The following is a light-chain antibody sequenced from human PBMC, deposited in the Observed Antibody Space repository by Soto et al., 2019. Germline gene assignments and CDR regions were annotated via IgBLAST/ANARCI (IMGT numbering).Light chain of an antibody. CDR2: GAS. V-gene: IGKV3-20*01. J-gene: IGKJ5*01. Sequence: EIVLTQSPGTLSLSPGERATLSCRASQSVSSSYLAWCQQKPGQAPRLLIYGASSRATGIPDRFSGSGSGTDFTLTISRLEPEDFAVYYCQQYGSSPMTFGQGTRLEI. CDR3: QQYGSSPMT. CDR1: QSVSSSY.